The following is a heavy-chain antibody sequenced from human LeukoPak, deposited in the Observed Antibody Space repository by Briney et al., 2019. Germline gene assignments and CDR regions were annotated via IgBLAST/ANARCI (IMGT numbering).Heavy chain of an antibody. CDR1: ALTFSNYG. CDR3: ASTDLNHAILSGYFEC. D-gene: IGHD3-9*01. V-gene: IGHV3-30*03. CDR2: LSNDATNK. J-gene: IGHJ4*02. Sequence: GGSLRLSCTASALTFSNYGMHWVRQAPGKGLEWVAVLSNDATNKYYADSVKGRFTISRDNSKNTLYLQMNSLRAADTAVYYCASTDLNHAILSGYFECWGQGTLLTVSS.